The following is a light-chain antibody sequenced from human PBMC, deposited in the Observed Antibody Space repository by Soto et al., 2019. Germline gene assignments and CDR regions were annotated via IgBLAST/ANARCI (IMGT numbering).Light chain of an antibody. J-gene: IGKJ2*03. Sequence: EIVLTQSPATLSLSPGERAIVSCRASQSVGSSLAWYQQKPGQAPRLLIYDAFNRATGIPARFSGSGSGTDFTLTISSLEPEDFAVYYCQQRSNWPPYSFGQGTKLEIK. CDR1: QSVGSS. CDR2: DAF. CDR3: QQRSNWPPYS. V-gene: IGKV3-11*01.